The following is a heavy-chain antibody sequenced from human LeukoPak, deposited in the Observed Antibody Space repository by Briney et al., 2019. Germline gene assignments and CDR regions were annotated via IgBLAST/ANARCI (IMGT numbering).Heavy chain of an antibody. CDR3: ARKAHYDFWSGPVLYYMDV. CDR1: GYILTELS. CDR2: FDPEDGET. Sequence: ASVKVSCKVSGYILTELSMHWVRQAPGKGLEWMGGFDPEDGETIYAQKFQGRVTMTEDTSTDTAYMELSSLRSEDTAVYYCARKAHYDFWSGPVLYYMDVWGKGTTVTVSS. V-gene: IGHV1-24*01. J-gene: IGHJ6*03. D-gene: IGHD3-3*01.